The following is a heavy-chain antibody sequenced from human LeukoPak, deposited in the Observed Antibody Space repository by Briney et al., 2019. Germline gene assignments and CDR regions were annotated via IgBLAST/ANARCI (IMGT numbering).Heavy chain of an antibody. D-gene: IGHD5-18*01. J-gene: IGHJ5*02. CDR1: GFSFNNSW. CDR3: ARDLGGYRPGDGA. CDR2: IGTDGSTT. Sequence: PGGSLRLSCAATGFSFNNSWIHWVRQAPGKGLVWVSRIGTDGSTTGYADSVKGRFTISRDNAKNTLYLQMNSLRAEDTAVYYCARDLGGYRPGDGAWGQGTLVTVSS. V-gene: IGHV3-74*01.